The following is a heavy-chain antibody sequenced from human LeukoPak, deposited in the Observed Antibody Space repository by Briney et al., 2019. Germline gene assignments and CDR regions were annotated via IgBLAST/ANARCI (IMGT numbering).Heavy chain of an antibody. V-gene: IGHV3-30*04. Sequence: GGSLRLSCAASGFTFSSYAMHWVRQAPGKGREWVAVISYDGSNKYYADSVKGRFTISRDNSKNTLYLQMNSLRAEDTAVYYCAREAYYDSSGCYPHWGQGTLVTVSS. D-gene: IGHD3-22*01. CDR2: ISYDGSNK. J-gene: IGHJ4*02. CDR3: AREAYYDSSGCYPH. CDR1: GFTFSSYA.